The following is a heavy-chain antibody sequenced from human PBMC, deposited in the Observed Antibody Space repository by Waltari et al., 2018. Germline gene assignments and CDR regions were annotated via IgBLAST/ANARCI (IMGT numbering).Heavy chain of an antibody. J-gene: IGHJ4*02. CDR2: LRYDGRNT. CDR1: GFTFRNFG. Sequence: QVQVEESGGGVVQPGGSLRLSCAASGFTFRNFGVHWVRQAPGKGLEWGAFLRYDGRNTFYSDAVKGRFTISRDSYKNTLYLQMNSLRGNDTAVYYCAKEGPAYAEDYFDYWGQGALVTVTS. CDR3: AKEGPAYAEDYFDY. V-gene: IGHV3-30*02. D-gene: IGHD4-17*01.